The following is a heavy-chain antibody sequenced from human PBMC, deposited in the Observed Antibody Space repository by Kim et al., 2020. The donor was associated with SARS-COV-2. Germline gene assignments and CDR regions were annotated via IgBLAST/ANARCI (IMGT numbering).Heavy chain of an antibody. V-gene: IGHV5-51*01. J-gene: IGHJ6*02. Sequence: GESLKISCKGSGYSFTSYWIGWVRQMPGKGLEWMGIIYPGDSDTRYSPSFQGQVTISADKSISTAYLQWSSLKASDTAMYYCALQTGFSGWYSSSLWIYGMDVWGQGTTVTVSS. CDR3: ALQTGFSGWYSSSLWIYGMDV. CDR1: GYSFTSYW. CDR2: IYPGDSDT. D-gene: IGHD6-19*01.